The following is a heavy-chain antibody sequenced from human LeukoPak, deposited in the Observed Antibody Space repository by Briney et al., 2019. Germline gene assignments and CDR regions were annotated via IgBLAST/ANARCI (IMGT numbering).Heavy chain of an antibody. CDR1: GFTFDDYA. D-gene: IGHD6-13*01. CDR2: INWNGGST. Sequence: GRSLRLSCAASGFTFDDYAMHWVRQAPGKGLEWVSGINWNGGSTGYADSVKGRFTISRDNAKNSLYLQMNSLRAEDTALYHCAREGGGSSRPFDYWGQGTLVTVSS. J-gene: IGHJ4*02. V-gene: IGHV3-20*01. CDR3: AREGGGSSRPFDY.